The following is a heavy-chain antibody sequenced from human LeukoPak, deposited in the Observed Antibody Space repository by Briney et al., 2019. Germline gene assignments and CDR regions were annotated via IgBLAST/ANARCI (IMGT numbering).Heavy chain of an antibody. CDR1: GGSFSGYY. Sequence: PSETLSLTCAVYGGSFSGYYWSWIRQPPGKGLERIGEINHSGSTNYNPSLKSRVTISVDTSKNQFSLKLSSVTAADTAVYYCASWSGYYPLGNMDVWGKGTTVTVSS. CDR3: ASWSGYYPLGNMDV. D-gene: IGHD3-3*01. J-gene: IGHJ6*03. V-gene: IGHV4-34*01. CDR2: INHSGST.